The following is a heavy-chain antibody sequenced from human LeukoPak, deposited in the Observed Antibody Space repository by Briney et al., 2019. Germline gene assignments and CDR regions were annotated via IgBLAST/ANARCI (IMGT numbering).Heavy chain of an antibody. J-gene: IGHJ4*02. CDR1: GYTFTSYY. CDR3: ARDLGRGYSYGFFDY. Sequence: ASVKVSCTASGYTFTSYYMHWVRQAPGQGLEWMGIINPSGGSTSYAQKFQGRVTMTRDTSTSTVYMELSSLRSEDTAVYYCARDLGRGYSYGFFDYWGQGTLVTVSS. V-gene: IGHV1-46*01. CDR2: INPSGGST. D-gene: IGHD5-18*01.